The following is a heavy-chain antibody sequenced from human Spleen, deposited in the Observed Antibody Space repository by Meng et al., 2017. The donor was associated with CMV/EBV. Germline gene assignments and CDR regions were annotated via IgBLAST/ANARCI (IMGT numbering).Heavy chain of an antibody. J-gene: IGHJ4*02. CDR1: GFTFSSYG. Sequence: GESLKISCAASGFTFSSYGMHWVRQAPGKGLEWLANIKQDGSEKNYVDSVRGRFTISRDNAKNLLFLQMNSLRVEDTALYYCATWDYYYSSGPRDYWGQGTLVTVSS. D-gene: IGHD3-22*01. CDR2: IKQDGSEK. CDR3: ATWDYYYSSGPRDY. V-gene: IGHV3-7*01.